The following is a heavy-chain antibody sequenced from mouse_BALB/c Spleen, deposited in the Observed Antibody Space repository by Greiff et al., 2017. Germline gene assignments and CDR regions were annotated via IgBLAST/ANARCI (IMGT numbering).Heavy chain of an antibody. V-gene: IGHV3-6*02. CDR3: ARDPNYYGYAWFAY. D-gene: IGHD1-2*01. CDR2: ISYDGSN. Sequence: EVQLVESGPGLVKPSQSLSLTCSVTGYSITSGYYWNWIRQFPGNKLEWMGYISYDGSNNYNPSLKNRISITRDTSKNQFFLKLNSVTTEDTATYYCARDPNYYGYAWFAYWGQGTLVTVSA. J-gene: IGHJ3*01. CDR1: GYSITSGYY.